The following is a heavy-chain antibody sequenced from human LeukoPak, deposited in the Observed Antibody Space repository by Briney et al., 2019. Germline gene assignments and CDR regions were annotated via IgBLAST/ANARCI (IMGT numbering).Heavy chain of an antibody. V-gene: IGHV4-34*01. D-gene: IGHD5-24*01. CDR1: GGSFSGYY. CDR2: INHSGST. CDR3: ARGRWAAYGYNRVYFDY. J-gene: IGHJ4*02. Sequence: SETLSLTCAVYGGSFSGYYWSWIRQPPGKGLEWIGEINHSGSTNYNPSLKSRVTISVDTSKNQFSLKLSSVTAADTAVYYCARGRWAAYGYNRVYFDYWGQGTLVTVSS.